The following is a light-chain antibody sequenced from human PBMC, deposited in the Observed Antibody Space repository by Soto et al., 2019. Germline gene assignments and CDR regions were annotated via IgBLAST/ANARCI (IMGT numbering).Light chain of an antibody. CDR2: DAP. CDR1: QDINIY. Sequence: DIQMTQSPSSLFASVGDRVTITSQATQDINIYLNWYQQKPGKAPNLLIYDAPNLEIGVPSRFSGSGSGTHFTFTISSLQTEDIGTYYCQQYDILPITFGRGTRLEIK. CDR3: QQYDILPIT. V-gene: IGKV1-33*01. J-gene: IGKJ5*01.